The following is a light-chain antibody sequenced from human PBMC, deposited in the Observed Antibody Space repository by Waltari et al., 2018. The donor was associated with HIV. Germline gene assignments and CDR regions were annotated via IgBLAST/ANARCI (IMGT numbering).Light chain of an antibody. CDR3: SSYTSSSTHYV. CDR2: EVS. Sequence: QSALTQPASVSGSPGQSITISCTGTSSDVGGYNYVSWYQQPPGKAPNLMIYEVSNRPSGVSKRFSGSKSGNTASLTISGLQAEDEADYYCSSYTSSSTHYVFGTGTKVTVL. V-gene: IGLV2-14*01. J-gene: IGLJ1*01. CDR1: SSDVGGYNY.